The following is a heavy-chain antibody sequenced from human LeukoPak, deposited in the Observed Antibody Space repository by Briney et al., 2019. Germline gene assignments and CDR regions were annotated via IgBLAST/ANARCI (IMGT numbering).Heavy chain of an antibody. V-gene: IGHV3-49*03. CDR1: GFTFGDYA. D-gene: IGHD4-17*01. CDR3: TRGTYGDYLYYYYYMDV. J-gene: IGHJ6*03. CDR2: IRSKAYGGTT. Sequence: PGRSLRLSWTGSGFTFGDYAMSWFRQAPGKGLEWVGFIRSKAYGGTTEYAASVKGRFTISRDDSKSIAYLQMNSLKTEDTAVYYCTRGTYGDYLYYYYYMDVWGKGTTVTVSS.